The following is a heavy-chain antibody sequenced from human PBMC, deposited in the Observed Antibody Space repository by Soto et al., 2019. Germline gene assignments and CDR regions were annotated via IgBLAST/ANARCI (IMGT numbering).Heavy chain of an antibody. CDR2: ISYDGSNK. D-gene: IGHD6-19*01. CDR3: ARGWAVAEGIGY. V-gene: IGHV3-30-3*01. Sequence: GGSLRLSCAASGFTFSSYAMHWVRHAPGKGLEWVAVISYDGSNKYYADSVKGRFTISRDNSKNTLYLQMNSLRAEDTAVYYCARGWAVAEGIGYWGQGTLVTVSS. J-gene: IGHJ4*02. CDR1: GFTFSSYA.